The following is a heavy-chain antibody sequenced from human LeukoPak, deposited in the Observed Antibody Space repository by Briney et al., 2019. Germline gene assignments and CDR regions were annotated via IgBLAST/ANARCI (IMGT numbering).Heavy chain of an antibody. D-gene: IGHD2-15*01. Sequence: SETLSLTCTVSGGSVSTYYWNWIRQPPGKGLEWIGYIYYSGSTNYNPSLKSRLSISVDTSNNQFSLKLSSVTAADTAVYYCASTSGYCSGGNCYSAFDYWGQGTLVTVSS. J-gene: IGHJ4*02. CDR2: IYYSGST. CDR1: GGSVSTYY. CDR3: ASTSGYCSGGNCYSAFDY. V-gene: IGHV4-59*02.